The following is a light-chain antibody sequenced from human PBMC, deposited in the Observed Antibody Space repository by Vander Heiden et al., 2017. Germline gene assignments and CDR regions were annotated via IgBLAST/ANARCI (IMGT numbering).Light chain of an antibody. V-gene: IGLV3-9*01. Sequence: SYELTQPLPVSVALGQTARITCGRNNIGSKHVHWYKQKPSHTPVMVNYRDSSRPSRIPERFSGSNSGNTATLTISRAQAGDEADYYCQVWNSSTVVFGGGTKLTVL. CDR2: RDS. CDR3: QVWNSSTVV. CDR1: NIGSKH. J-gene: IGLJ2*01.